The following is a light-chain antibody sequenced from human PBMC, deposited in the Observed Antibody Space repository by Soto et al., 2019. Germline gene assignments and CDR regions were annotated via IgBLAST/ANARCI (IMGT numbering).Light chain of an antibody. V-gene: IGLV2-14*03. CDR1: SSDVGGYNY. J-gene: IGLJ1*01. CDR3: SSYTSSTTFV. CDR2: DVT. Sequence: QSVLTQPASVSGSPGQSITISCTGTSSDVGGYNYVSWYQQHPGKAPKLMISDVTNRPSGVSNRFSGSKSGNTASLTISGIQAADEAEYYCSSYTSSTTFVFGTGTKLTVL.